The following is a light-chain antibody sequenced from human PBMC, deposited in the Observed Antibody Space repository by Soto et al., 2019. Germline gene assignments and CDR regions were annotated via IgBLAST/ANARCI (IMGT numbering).Light chain of an antibody. CDR2: AAS. CDR3: QKYDSFPFT. V-gene: IGKV1-27*01. CDR1: QDISNY. Sequence: DIQMTQSPSSLSASVGDRVTITCRASQDISNYLAWYQQKPGKVPKLLIYAASTLQSGVPSRFSGSGFGTDFTLSISSLQPEDVATYYCQKYDSFPFTFGPGTKVEIK. J-gene: IGKJ3*01.